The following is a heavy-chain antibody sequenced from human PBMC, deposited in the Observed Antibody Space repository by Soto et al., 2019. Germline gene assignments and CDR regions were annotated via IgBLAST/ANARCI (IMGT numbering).Heavy chain of an antibody. V-gene: IGHV1-18*01. CDR2: ISAYNGNT. Sequence: ASVKVSCKASGYTFTSYGISWVRQAPGQGLEWMGWISAYNGNTNYAQKLQGRVTMTTDTSTSTAYMELRSLRSDDTAVYYCARSAIVVVTGWIDYCGQGTLVTVSS. CDR1: GYTFTSYG. CDR3: ARSAIVVVTGWIDY. D-gene: IGHD2-21*02. J-gene: IGHJ4*02.